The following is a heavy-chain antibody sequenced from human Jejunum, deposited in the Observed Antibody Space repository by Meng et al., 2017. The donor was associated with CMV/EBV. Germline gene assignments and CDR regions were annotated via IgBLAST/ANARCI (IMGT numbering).Heavy chain of an antibody. J-gene: IGHJ5*02. Sequence: QLVDAGGGLGPHGESLRLSCAASGFSVSSNYMSWGRQAPGKGLEWVTLIYSGGTTFYADSVKGRFTISRDNSKNVLYLQRNSGRAEDTALYHCVRNLGYTYGLVSWGQGTLVTVSS. D-gene: IGHD5-18*01. CDR3: VRNLGYTYGLVS. CDR2: IYSGGTT. CDR1: GFSVSSNY. V-gene: IGHV3-66*01.